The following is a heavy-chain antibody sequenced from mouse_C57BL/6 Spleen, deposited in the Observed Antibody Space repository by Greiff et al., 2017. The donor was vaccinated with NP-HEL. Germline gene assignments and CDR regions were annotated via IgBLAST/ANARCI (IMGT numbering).Heavy chain of an antibody. V-gene: IGHV5-4*01. CDR2: ISDGGSYT. CDR3: ARDMKLGDYFDY. J-gene: IGHJ2*01. D-gene: IGHD2-3*01. CDR1: GFTFSSYA. Sequence: DVKLVESGGGLVKPGGSLKLSCAASGFTFSSYAMSWVRQTPEKRLEWVATISDGGSYTYYPDNVKGRFTISRDNAKNNLYLQMSHLKSEDTAMYYCARDMKLGDYFDYWGQGTTLTVSS.